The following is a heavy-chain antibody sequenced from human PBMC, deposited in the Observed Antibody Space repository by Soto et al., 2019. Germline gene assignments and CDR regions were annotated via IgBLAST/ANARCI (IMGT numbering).Heavy chain of an antibody. V-gene: IGHV1-3*01. CDR1: GYAFTESG. D-gene: IGHD3-3*01. CDR2: INGSNGDI. Sequence: QVQLVQSGAEVKEPGASVKVSCTASGYAFTESGVHWVRQAPGQGLEWMGWINGSNGDIKYSQYIQGPVTLIRDTSASTVYMELNGLRSEDTAVYYCARGRLLEWLSLDYWGQGTLVSVSS. J-gene: IGHJ4*02. CDR3: ARGRLLEWLSLDY.